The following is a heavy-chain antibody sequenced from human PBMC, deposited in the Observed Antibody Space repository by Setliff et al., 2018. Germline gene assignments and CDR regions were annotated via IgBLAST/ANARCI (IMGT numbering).Heavy chain of an antibody. Sequence: GGSLRLSCAASGFTFSSYSMSWVRQAPGKGLEWVSSINNHNTYIDYADSLKGRFTISRDNAKNSLYLQVNSLRAEDTAIYYCARGGKNYFDYWGQGTLVTVSS. CDR2: INNHNTYI. V-gene: IGHV3-21*01. CDR1: GFTFSSYS. J-gene: IGHJ4*02. CDR3: ARGGKNYFDY.